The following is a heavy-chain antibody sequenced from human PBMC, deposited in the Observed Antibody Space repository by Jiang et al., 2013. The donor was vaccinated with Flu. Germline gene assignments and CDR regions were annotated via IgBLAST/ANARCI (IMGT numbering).Heavy chain of an antibody. Sequence: GPGLVKPSETLSLTCTVSGGSITGYYWSWIRQPPGKGLEWIGYIHSSGTANYNPSLKNRVTMSVDTSKNQFSLKLNSVTAADTAVYYCGRGGASGSYGWIGFWGQGAL. CDR2: IHSSGTA. J-gene: IGHJ4*02. V-gene: IGHV4-59*01. CDR1: GGSITGYY. CDR3: GRGGASGSYGWIGF. D-gene: IGHD6-19*01.